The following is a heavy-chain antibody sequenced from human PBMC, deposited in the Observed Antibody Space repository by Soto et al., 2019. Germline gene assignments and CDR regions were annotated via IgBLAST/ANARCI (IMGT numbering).Heavy chain of an antibody. D-gene: IGHD6-13*01. CDR2: INHSGST. Sequence: QVQLQQWGAGLLKPSETLSLTCAVYGGSFSGYYWSWIRQPPGKGLEWIGEINHSGSTNYNPSLKSRVPISVDTSKNQFSLKLSSVTAADTAVYYCARVRGQQLVRRFGDYWGQGTLVTVSS. CDR3: ARVRGQQLVRRFGDY. V-gene: IGHV4-34*01. J-gene: IGHJ4*02. CDR1: GGSFSGYY.